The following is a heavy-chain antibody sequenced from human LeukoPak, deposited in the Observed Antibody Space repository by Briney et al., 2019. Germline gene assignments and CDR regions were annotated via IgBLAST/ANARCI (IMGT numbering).Heavy chain of an antibody. CDR1: GFTFSSYW. CDR3: ARVGHDSSGYRPNDAFDI. J-gene: IGHJ3*02. CDR2: IKQDGSEK. D-gene: IGHD3-22*01. Sequence: PGGSLGLSCAASGFTFSSYWMSWVRQAPGKGLEWVANIKQDGSEKYYVDSVKGRFTISRDNAKNSLYLQMNSLRAEDTAVYYCARVGHDSSGYRPNDAFDIWGQGTMVTVSS. V-gene: IGHV3-7*01.